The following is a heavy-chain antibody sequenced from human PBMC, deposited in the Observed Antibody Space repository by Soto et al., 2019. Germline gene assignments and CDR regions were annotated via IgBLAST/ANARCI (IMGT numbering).Heavy chain of an antibody. CDR2: FFIGGNT. CDR1: GGSITGGSISSTTYY. J-gene: IGHJ4*02. Sequence: SETLSLTCTVSGGSITGGSISSTTYYWGWMRQPPGKGLEWIASFFIGGNTYYNPSLKSRVTTSVDTSKNQFSLKLSSVTAADTAVYFCTRSHYFDYWGQGALVTVSS. V-gene: IGHV4-39*01. CDR3: TRSHYFDY.